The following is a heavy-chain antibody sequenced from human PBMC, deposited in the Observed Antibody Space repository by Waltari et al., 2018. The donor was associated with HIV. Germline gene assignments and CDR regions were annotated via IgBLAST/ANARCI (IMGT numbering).Heavy chain of an antibody. CDR1: GGTFSSYA. V-gene: IGHV1-69*12. CDR2: IIPIFGTA. J-gene: IGHJ6*02. D-gene: IGHD2-15*01. Sequence: QVQLVQSGAEVKKPGSSVKVSCKASGGTFSSYAISWVRQAPGQGLEWMGGIIPIFGTANYAQKFQGRVTMTADESTSTAYMELSSLRSEDTAVYYCARDRSDIVVVVAATRYYYYYGMDVWGQGTTVTVSS. CDR3: ARDRSDIVVVVAATRYYYYYGMDV.